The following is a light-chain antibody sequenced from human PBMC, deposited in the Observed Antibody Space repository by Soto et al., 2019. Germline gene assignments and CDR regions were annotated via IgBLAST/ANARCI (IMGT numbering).Light chain of an antibody. CDR2: EVN. J-gene: IGLJ2*01. V-gene: IGLV2-8*01. Sequence: QSALTQPPSASGSPGQSVTITCTGTSNDVGGFNYVSWYQQHPGKAPKLLIYEVNKRPSGVPDRFSGSKSGNTASLTVSGLQADEEADYYCNSFAGATHVVFGGGTKLTVL. CDR1: SNDVGGFNY. CDR3: NSFAGATHVV.